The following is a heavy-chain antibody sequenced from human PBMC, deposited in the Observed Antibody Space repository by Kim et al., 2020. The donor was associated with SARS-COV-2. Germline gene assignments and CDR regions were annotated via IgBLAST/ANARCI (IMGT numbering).Heavy chain of an antibody. CDR2: INPRGGTT. CDR1: GYTFTNYY. Sequence: ASVKVSCKASGYTFTNYYIHWVRQAPGQGPEWMGIINPRGGTTGDAQKFQGRITMTRDTSTSTVYMELFSLRSEDTAVYYCARGGVLGHFDNWGQGTLVTFS. CDR3: ARGGVLGHFDN. J-gene: IGHJ4*01. V-gene: IGHV1-46*01. D-gene: IGHD3-10*01.